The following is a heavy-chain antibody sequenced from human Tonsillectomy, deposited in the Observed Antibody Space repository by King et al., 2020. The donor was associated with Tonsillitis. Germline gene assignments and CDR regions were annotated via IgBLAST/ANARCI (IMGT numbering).Heavy chain of an antibody. CDR2: VSGSGGTT. Sequence: VQLVESGGGLVQPGGSLRLSCAASGFTFWSYAMSWVRQAPGKGLEWVSAVSGSGGTTYYTDPVKGRLTISRDNSNNTLHLHMNNLTAEDTAIYYCAKSGEGLTTVTTDWGQGTLVSVSS. CDR3: AKSGEGLTTVTTD. CDR1: GFTFWSYA. J-gene: IGHJ4*02. D-gene: IGHD4-11*01. V-gene: IGHV3-23*04.